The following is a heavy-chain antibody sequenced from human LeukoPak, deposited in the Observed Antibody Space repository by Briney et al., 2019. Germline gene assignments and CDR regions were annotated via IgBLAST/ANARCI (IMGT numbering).Heavy chain of an antibody. V-gene: IGHV3-23*01. J-gene: IGHJ4*02. D-gene: IGHD6-19*01. Sequence: HPGGSLRLSCAASGFTFSSYAMSWVRQAPGKGLEWVSAISGSGGSTYYADSVKGRFTISRDNSKNTLYLQMNSLRAEDTAVYYSAKDQWPYSSGWYVGYDYWGQGTLVTVSS. CDR2: ISGSGGST. CDR3: AKDQWPYSSGWYVGYDY. CDR1: GFTFSSYA.